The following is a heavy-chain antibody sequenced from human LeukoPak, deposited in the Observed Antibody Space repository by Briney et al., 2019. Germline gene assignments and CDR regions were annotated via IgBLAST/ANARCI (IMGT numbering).Heavy chain of an antibody. CDR3: ARDHRGSGWFSPGNAFDI. V-gene: IGHV1-46*01. Sequence: ASVKVSCKASGYTFTGYYMHWLRQAPGQGLEWMGIINPSGGSTSYAQKFQGRVTMTRDTSTSTVYMELSSLRSEDTAVYYCARDHRGSGWFSPGNAFDIWGQGTMVTVSS. CDR2: INPSGGST. D-gene: IGHD6-19*01. J-gene: IGHJ3*02. CDR1: GYTFTGYY.